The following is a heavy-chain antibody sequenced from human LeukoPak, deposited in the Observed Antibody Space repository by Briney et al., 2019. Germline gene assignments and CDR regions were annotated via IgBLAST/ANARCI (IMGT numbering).Heavy chain of an antibody. CDR3: ASTYYDLWTEFDY. CDR2: IYYSGST. Sequence: SETLSLTCAVYGGSFSGYYWSWIRQPPGMGLEWIGYIYYSGSTYYNPSLKSRVTISVDTSKNQFSLKLSSVTAADTAVYYCASTYYDLWTEFDYWGQGTLVTVSS. V-gene: IGHV4-30-4*01. CDR1: GGSFSGYY. D-gene: IGHD3-3*01. J-gene: IGHJ4*02.